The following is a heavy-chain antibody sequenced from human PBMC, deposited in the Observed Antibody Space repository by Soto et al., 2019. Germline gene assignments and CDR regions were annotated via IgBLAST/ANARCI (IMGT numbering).Heavy chain of an antibody. CDR2: IYYSGST. J-gene: IGHJ4*02. D-gene: IGHD6-13*01. V-gene: IGHV4-31*03. CDR1: GGSISSGGYY. Sequence: QVQLQESGPGLVKPSQTLSLTCTVSGGSISSGGYYWSWIRQHPGKGLEWIGYIYYSGSTYYNPSLKSRVTISLDTSKNRFSLKLSSVTAADTAVYYCARDHAFRIAAGIDYWGQGTLVTVSS. CDR3: ARDHAFRIAAGIDY.